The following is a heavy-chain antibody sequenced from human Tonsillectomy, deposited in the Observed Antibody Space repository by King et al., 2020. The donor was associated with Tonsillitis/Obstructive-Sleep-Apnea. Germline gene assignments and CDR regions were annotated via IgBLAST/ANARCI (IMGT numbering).Heavy chain of an antibody. V-gene: IGHV3-48*03. CDR2: ISSSGSTI. D-gene: IGHD1-1*01. J-gene: IGHJ3*02. Sequence: QLVQSGGGLVQPGGSLRLSCAASGFTFSSYEMNWVRQAPGKGLEWVSYISSSGSTIYYADSVKGRFTISRDNAKNSLYLQMNSLRAEDTAVYYCARAGVPNAFDIWGQGTMVTVSS. CDR3: ARAGVPNAFDI. CDR1: GFTFSSYE.